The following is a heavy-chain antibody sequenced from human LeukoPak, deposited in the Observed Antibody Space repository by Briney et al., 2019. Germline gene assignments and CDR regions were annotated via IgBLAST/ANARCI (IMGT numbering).Heavy chain of an antibody. D-gene: IGHD3-16*02. V-gene: IGHV4-39*01. J-gene: IGHJ4*02. CDR2: IYYSGTT. Sequence: PSETLSLTCTVSGGSISSNNYYWSWTRQPPGKGLEWIGMIYYSGTTYYNPSLKSRVTISVDISRNQFSLKLSSVTAADTAIYYCARYYDYIWGTHRSYYFDYWGQGTLVTVSS. CDR3: ARYYDYIWGTHRSYYFDY. CDR1: GGSISSNNYY.